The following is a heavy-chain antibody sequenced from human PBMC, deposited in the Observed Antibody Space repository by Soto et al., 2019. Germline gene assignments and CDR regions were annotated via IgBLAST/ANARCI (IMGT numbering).Heavy chain of an antibody. D-gene: IGHD2-15*01. J-gene: IGHJ4*02. Sequence: QITLKESGPTLVKPTQTLTLTCTFSGFSLSSSGVGVGWIRQPPGKALEWLTFIYWDDDKRYSPSLKSRLTITKDTSKIQVVLTLTNMDPVDTATYYCARLVVAGITYYFASWGQGTLPTFAS. CDR2: IYWDDDK. CDR3: ARLVVAGITYYFAS. CDR1: GFSLSSSGVG. V-gene: IGHV2-5*02.